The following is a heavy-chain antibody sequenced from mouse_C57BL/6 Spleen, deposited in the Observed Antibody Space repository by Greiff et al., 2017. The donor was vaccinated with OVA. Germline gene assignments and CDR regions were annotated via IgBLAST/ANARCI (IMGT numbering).Heavy chain of an antibody. Sequence: QVQLQQPGAELVKPGASVQLSCTASGYSFTSYWMHWVKQRPGRGLAWIGRIDPNSGGTKYNEKFKSKATLTVDKPSSTAYMQLSSLTSEDAAVYYCASGVYDHDGGDYWGQGTTLTVSS. D-gene: IGHD2-4*01. CDR1: GYSFTSYW. CDR2: IDPNSGGT. V-gene: IGHV1-72*01. CDR3: ASGVYDHDGGDY. J-gene: IGHJ2*01.